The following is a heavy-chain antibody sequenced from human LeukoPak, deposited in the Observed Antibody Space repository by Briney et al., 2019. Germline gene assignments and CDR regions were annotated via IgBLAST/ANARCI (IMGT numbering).Heavy chain of an antibody. CDR3: ARQDSSAWGRVDY. CDR1: GGSISSSTYY. CDR2: LFYSGIT. Sequence: KPSETLSLTCTVSGGSISSSTYYWGWIRQPPGKGLEWIGSLFYSGITYYNPSLRSRVTISVDTSKNQFSLKLSSETAVDTAVYYCARQDSSAWGRVDYWGQGILVTASS. J-gene: IGHJ4*02. V-gene: IGHV4-39*01. D-gene: IGHD6-25*01.